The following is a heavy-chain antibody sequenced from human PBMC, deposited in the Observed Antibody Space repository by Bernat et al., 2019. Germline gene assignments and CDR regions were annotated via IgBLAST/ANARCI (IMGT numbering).Heavy chain of an antibody. V-gene: IGHV3-53*02. D-gene: IGHD4-23*01. CDR2: IYTGGTT. CDR3: ARLITVGPWRFDS. J-gene: IGHJ4*02. CDR1: GFTVNSNY. Sequence: EVQLVETGGDLIQPGGSLRLSCAASGFTVNSNYMTWVRQTPGKGLEWESIIYTGGTTYYADSVKGRFTISRDNSKNTLYLQMNSLRAEDTAVYYCARLITVGPWRFDSWGQGTLVTVSS.